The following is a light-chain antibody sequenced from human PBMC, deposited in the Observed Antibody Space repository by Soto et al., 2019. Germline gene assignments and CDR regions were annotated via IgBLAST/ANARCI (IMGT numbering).Light chain of an antibody. CDR1: SSDVGGYNY. CDR2: EVS. J-gene: IGLJ3*02. CDR3: SSYTTISTLEV. V-gene: IGLV2-14*01. Sequence: QSALTQPASVSGSPGQSITISCTGTSSDVGGYNYVSWYQQHPGKAPKLMIYEVSNRPSGVSNRFSGSKSGNTASLTISGLQAEDEADYYCSSYTTISTLEVFGGGTK.